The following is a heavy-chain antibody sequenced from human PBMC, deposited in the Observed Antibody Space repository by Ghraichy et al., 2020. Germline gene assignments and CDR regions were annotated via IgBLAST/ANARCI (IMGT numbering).Heavy chain of an antibody. Sequence: GESLNISCQGSGYTFTNQWISWVRQMPGKGPEWMGRIDPSDSYTNYSPSFQGHVIISVDKSTSTAYLQWSSLNVSDTAMYYCARHSWSGGSSWSPWGQGTLVTVSS. CDR2: IDPSDSYT. J-gene: IGHJ5*02. D-gene: IGHD6-13*01. CDR1: GYTFTNQW. V-gene: IGHV5-10-1*01. CDR3: ARHSWSGGSSWSP.